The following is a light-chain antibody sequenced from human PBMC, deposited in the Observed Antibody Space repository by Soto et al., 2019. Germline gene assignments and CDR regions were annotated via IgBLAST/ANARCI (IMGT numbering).Light chain of an antibody. CDR1: SSDVGGYRF. Sequence: QSALTQPRSVSGSPGQSVTISCTGTSSDVGGYRFVSWYQQHPDKAPKLMIYDVDKRPSGVPDRFSGSKSGNTASLPISGRQAEDEADYFFCCAEGGFTWVFGGGTKLTVL. J-gene: IGLJ3*02. CDR3: CCAEGGFTWV. CDR2: DVD. V-gene: IGLV2-11*01.